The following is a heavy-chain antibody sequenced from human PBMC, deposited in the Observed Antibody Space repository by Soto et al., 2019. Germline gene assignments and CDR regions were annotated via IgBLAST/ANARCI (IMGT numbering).Heavy chain of an antibody. V-gene: IGHV2-5*02. CDR3: AHRVRAVFGVVTTTALYFDF. CDR1: GFSLTTSGVG. CDR2: IYWDDDK. J-gene: IGHJ4*02. Sequence: QITLNESGPTVVKPTETLTLTCTFSGFSLTTSGVGVGWVRQSPGKAPEWLAFIYWDDDKRYSTSLKSRLTITKDTSKNQVVLTMANVDPADTATYYCAHRVRAVFGVVTTTALYFDFWGQGTPVVVSS. D-gene: IGHD3-3*01.